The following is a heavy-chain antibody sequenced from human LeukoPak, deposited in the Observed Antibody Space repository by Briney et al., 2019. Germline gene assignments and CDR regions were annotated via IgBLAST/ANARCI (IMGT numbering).Heavy chain of an antibody. D-gene: IGHD4-17*01. CDR3: ARDRYGVPLNWFDP. Sequence: VASVKVSCKASGYTFTGYYMHWVRQAPGQGLEWMGWINPNSGGTNYAQKFQGRVTMTRDTSISTAYMELSRLRSDDTAVYYCARDRYGVPLNWFDPWGQGTLVTVSS. CDR1: GYTFTGYY. V-gene: IGHV1-2*02. J-gene: IGHJ5*02. CDR2: INPNSGGT.